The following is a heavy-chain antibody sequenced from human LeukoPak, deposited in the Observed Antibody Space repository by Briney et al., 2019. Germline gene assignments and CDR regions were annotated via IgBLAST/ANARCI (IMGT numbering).Heavy chain of an antibody. CDR3: AGGFGDLFSLAYGMDV. J-gene: IGHJ6*02. CDR2: IYDTGST. CDR1: GDSISSGDYY. D-gene: IGHD3-10*01. V-gene: IGHV4-61*08. Sequence: SETLSLTCTVSGDSISSGDYYWSWIRQPPGKGLEWIGYIYDTGSTNYNPSLRSRVTISVDTSGNQFSLKLSSVTAADTAVYYCAGGFGDLFSLAYGMDVWGQGTTVTVSS.